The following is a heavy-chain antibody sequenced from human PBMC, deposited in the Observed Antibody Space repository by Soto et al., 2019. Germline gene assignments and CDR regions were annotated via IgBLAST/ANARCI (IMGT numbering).Heavy chain of an antibody. CDR3: ALFATAYYNGMDV. J-gene: IGHJ6*02. D-gene: IGHD3-16*01. V-gene: IGHV3-66*01. CDR1: RFPVISKY. Sequence: GVYLRPCSAHSRFPVISKYMSCVRQAPGNGLEWVAFIHSGGSTYYADSVKGRFTISRDNSKNTLYLQMNNLRAEDTAVYYCALFATAYYNGMDVWGQGT. CDR2: IHSGGST.